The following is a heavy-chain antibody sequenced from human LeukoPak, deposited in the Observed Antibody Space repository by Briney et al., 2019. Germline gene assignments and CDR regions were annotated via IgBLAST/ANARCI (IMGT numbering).Heavy chain of an antibody. CDR2: SRNKPNSYTT. CDR3: ARDLAYSSV. D-gene: IGHD6-25*01. CDR1: GFTFSDYY. Sequence: PGGSLRLSCATSGFTFSDYYMDWVRQAPGKGLEWVGRSRNKPNSYTTEYAASVKGRFTISRDDSQNSVYLQMNSLKTEDTAMYYCARDLAYSSVCGQGTLVTVSS. V-gene: IGHV3-72*01. J-gene: IGHJ4*02.